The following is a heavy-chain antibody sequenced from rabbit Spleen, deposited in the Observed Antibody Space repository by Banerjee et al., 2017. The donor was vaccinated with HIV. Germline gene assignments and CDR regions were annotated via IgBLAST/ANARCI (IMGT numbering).Heavy chain of an antibody. D-gene: IGHD2-1*01. CDR2: IDPVFGIT. J-gene: IGHJ4*01. CDR3: VRDQAGDADYGPYYVNL. CDR1: GFDFSSYG. V-gene: IGHV1S47*01. Sequence: QEQLVESGGGLVQPGGSLKLSCKASGFDFSSYGVSWVRQAPGKGLEWIGYIDPVFGITYFANWVNGRFSISRENAQNTVFLQMTSLTAADTATYFCVRDQAGDADYGPYYVNLWGQGTLVTVS.